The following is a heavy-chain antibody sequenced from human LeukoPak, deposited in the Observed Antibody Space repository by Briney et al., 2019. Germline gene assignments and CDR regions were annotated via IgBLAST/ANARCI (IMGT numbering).Heavy chain of an antibody. D-gene: IGHD2-2*01. CDR3: ATPYCSGISCLDVFNM. Sequence: SETLSLTCNVSGVSFSDGRYYWTWIRQHPGKGLELIGYKYYSGSAKYNPSLKSRLTISIDTSKNQFSLQLSSVTAADTAKYYCATPYCSGISCLDVFNMWGQVTRVTVSS. V-gene: IGHV4-31*03. J-gene: IGHJ3*02. CDR2: KYYSGSA. CDR1: GVSFSDGRYY.